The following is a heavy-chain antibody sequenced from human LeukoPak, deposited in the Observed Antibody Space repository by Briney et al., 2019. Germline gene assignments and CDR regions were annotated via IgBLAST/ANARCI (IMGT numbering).Heavy chain of an antibody. CDR2: ISGSGGST. Sequence: PGGSLRLSCAASGFTFSSYAMSWVRQAPGKGLEWVSAISGSGGSTYYADSVKGRFTISRDNSKNTLYLQMNSLRAEDTAVYYCAGGDNEMATITGAFDIWGQGTMVTVSS. V-gene: IGHV3-23*01. CDR3: AGGDNEMATITGAFDI. D-gene: IGHD5-24*01. CDR1: GFTFSSYA. J-gene: IGHJ3*02.